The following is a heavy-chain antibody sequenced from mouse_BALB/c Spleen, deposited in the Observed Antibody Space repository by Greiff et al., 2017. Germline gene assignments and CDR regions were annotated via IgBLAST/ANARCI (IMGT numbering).Heavy chain of an antibody. J-gene: IGHJ4*01. D-gene: IGHD2-10*02. CDR2: IWSDGST. V-gene: IGHV2-6-2*01. Sequence: VKLQESGPDLVAPSQSLSITCTVSGFSLTSYGVHWVRQPPGKGLEWLVVIWSDGSTTYNSALKSRLSISKDNSKSQVFLKMNSLQTDDTAMYYCARQGYGNAFYYAMDYWGQGTSVTVSS. CDR3: ARQGYGNAFYYAMDY. CDR1: GFSLTSYG.